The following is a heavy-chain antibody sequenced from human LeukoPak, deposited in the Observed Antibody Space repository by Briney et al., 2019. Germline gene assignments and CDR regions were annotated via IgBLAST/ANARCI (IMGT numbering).Heavy chain of an antibody. Sequence: SVKVSCKASGDTFNRYAISWVRQAPGQGLEWMGRIIPILDIANYARKFQDRVTITADKFTDTAYMELSSLRSEDTAVYYCARAGLDGDNWLDSDRWGQGTLVTVSS. CDR1: GDTFNRYA. CDR2: IIPILDIA. J-gene: IGHJ4*02. V-gene: IGHV1-69*04. CDR3: ARAGLDGDNWLDSDR. D-gene: IGHD5-24*01.